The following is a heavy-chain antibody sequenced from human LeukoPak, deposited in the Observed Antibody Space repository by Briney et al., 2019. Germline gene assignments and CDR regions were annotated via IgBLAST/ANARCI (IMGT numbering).Heavy chain of an antibody. V-gene: IGHV3-48*01. Sequence: GGSLRLSCAATGFTFSSYSMNWVRQAPGKGLEWVSYISSSSSTIYYADSVKGRFTISRDNAKNSLYLQMNSLRAEDTAVYYCARDGLVIDYAPSGGAFDIWGQGTMVTVSS. CDR1: GFTFSSYS. CDR3: ARDGLVIDYAPSGGAFDI. D-gene: IGHD4-17*01. J-gene: IGHJ3*02. CDR2: ISSSSSTI.